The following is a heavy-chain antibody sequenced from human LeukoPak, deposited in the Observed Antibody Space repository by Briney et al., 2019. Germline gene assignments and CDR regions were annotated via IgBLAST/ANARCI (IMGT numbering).Heavy chain of an antibody. J-gene: IGHJ4*02. CDR2: ISSSSSYI. D-gene: IGHD3-22*01. V-gene: IGHV3-21*01. CDR3: ARAEDSSGYTTYFDY. Sequence: PGGSLRLSCAASGFTFSSYSMTWVRQAPGKGLEWVSSISSSSSYIYYADSVKGRFTISRDNAKNSLYLQMNSLRAEDTAVYYCARAEDSSGYTTYFDYWGQGTLVTVSS. CDR1: GFTFSSYS.